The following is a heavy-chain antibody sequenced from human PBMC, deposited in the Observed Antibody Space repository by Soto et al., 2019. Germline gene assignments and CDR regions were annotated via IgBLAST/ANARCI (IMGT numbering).Heavy chain of an antibody. CDR2: IKWDASEK. Sequence: VQLEESGGGLVQPGGSLRLSCAASGFTFGVYWMSWVRQAPGKGLEWLGTIKWDASEKKYVDSVKGRFTISRDNAKISLYLQMNSPTPADTAVYYCARDSGHGLGTSVNHDLDYWGPGILLTGSS. CDR1: GFTFGVYW. CDR3: ARDSGHGLGTSVNHDLDY. J-gene: IGHJ4*01. D-gene: IGHD3-10*01. V-gene: IGHV3-7*01.